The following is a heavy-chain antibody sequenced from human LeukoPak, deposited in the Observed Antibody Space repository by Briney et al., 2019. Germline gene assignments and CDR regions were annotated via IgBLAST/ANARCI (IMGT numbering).Heavy chain of an antibody. V-gene: IGHV3-30*18. Sequence: GRSLRLSCAASGFTFSSYGMHWVRQAPGKGLEWVAVISYDGSNKYYADSVKGRFTISRDNSKNTLYLQMNSLRAEDTAVYYRAKALSKLELTYFDYWGQGTLVTVSS. CDR1: GFTFSSYG. CDR2: ISYDGSNK. CDR3: AKALSKLELTYFDY. J-gene: IGHJ4*02. D-gene: IGHD1-7*01.